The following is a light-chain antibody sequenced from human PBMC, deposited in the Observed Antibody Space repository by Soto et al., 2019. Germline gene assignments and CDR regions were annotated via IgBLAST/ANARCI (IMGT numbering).Light chain of an antibody. V-gene: IGKV3-11*01. Sequence: EIVLTQSPATLSLSPGERATLSCRASQSVSSYLAWYQQKPCQAPRLLIYDATNRATGIPARFSGSGSGTDFTLTITSLEPEDFAVYYCQQRYNWPPYTFGQRTKLEIK. CDR1: QSVSSY. CDR2: DAT. J-gene: IGKJ2*01. CDR3: QQRYNWPPYT.